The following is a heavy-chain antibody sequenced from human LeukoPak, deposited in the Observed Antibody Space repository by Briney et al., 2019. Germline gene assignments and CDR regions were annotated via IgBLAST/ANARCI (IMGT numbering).Heavy chain of an antibody. CDR2: ISWDGRNM. J-gene: IGHJ3*01. CDR3: IKDMGFDLLKDAFDL. D-gene: IGHD1-26*01. Sequence: PGGSLTLFCAASGFSLDEYAMHWLRHAPGQGLEWVSSISWDGRNMAYAASVKGRFTISRDNAQNSLYLQMYSLKIDDTAFYYCIKDMGFDLLKDAFDLWGQGMLVTVSS. V-gene: IGHV3-9*01. CDR1: GFSLDEYA.